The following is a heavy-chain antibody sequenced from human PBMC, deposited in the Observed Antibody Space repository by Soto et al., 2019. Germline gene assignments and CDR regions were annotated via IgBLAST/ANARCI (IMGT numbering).Heavy chain of an antibody. V-gene: IGHV4-34*01. J-gene: IGHJ4*02. CDR1: GGSFSGYY. Sequence: QVQLQQWGAGLLKPSETLSLTCAVYGGSFSGYYWSWIRQPPGKGLEWIGEINHSGSTNYNPSRKSRVTISVDTSKNQFSLKLSSVTAADTAVYYCARVPRGLRLDYFDYWGQGTLVTVSS. CDR2: INHSGST. CDR3: ARVPRGLRLDYFDY. D-gene: IGHD4-17*01.